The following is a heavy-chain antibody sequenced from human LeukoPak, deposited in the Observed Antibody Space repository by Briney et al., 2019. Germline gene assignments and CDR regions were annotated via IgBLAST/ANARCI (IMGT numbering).Heavy chain of an antibody. CDR1: GGNFSSYT. Sequence: SVKVSCKASGGNFSSYTISWVRQAPGQGLEWMGRIIPIFGTANYAQKFQGRVTITADKSTRTAYMELSSLRSEDTAVYYCARDRGSGYYFSFDHWGQGTLVTVSS. CDR3: ARDRGSGYYFSFDH. V-gene: IGHV1-69*08. D-gene: IGHD3-22*01. J-gene: IGHJ4*02. CDR2: IIPIFGTA.